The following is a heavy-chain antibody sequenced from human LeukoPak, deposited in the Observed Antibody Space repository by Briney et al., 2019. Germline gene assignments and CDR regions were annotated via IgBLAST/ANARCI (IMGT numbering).Heavy chain of an antibody. Sequence: SETLSLTCAVSGGSISSSSYYWGWIRQPPGKGLEWIGSIYYSGSTYYNPSLRSRVTISVDTSKNQFSLKLSSVTAADTAVYYCARHQGSGYYYPFDYWGQGTLVTVSS. V-gene: IGHV4-39*01. CDR2: IYYSGST. CDR3: ARHQGSGYYYPFDY. CDR1: GGSISSSSYY. J-gene: IGHJ4*02. D-gene: IGHD3-22*01.